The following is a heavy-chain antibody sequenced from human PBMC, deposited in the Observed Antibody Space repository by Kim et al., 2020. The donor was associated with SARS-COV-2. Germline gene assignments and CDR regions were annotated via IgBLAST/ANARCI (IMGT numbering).Heavy chain of an antibody. J-gene: IGHJ6*01. CDR3: VRDLGISGTDFHYFYGLDV. Sequence: SETLSLTCSVSGASINTFYWSWLRQAPGKGLDWIGYVFQSGRTKYNPSLKSRATISLDTTKNQVSLKLKSVTAADTAIYFCVRDLGISGTDFHYFYGLDV. D-gene: IGHD1-26*01. V-gene: IGHV4-59*13. CDR1: GASINTFY. CDR2: VFQSGRT.